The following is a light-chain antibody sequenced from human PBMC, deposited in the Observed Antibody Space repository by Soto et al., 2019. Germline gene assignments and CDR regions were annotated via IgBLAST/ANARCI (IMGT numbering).Light chain of an antibody. CDR3: HSYGTSLSGLYV. CDR2: DSN. CDR1: SSNIGAGRD. V-gene: IGLV1-40*01. Sequence: QSVLTQPPSVSGAPGQRVTISCTGSSSNIGAGRDVHWYRQLPGVAPKFLTSDSNHRPSAVPDRFSVSKSGATASLAIAGLRPGGEGEDFCHSYGTSLSGLYVFGTWTKVTVL. J-gene: IGLJ1*01.